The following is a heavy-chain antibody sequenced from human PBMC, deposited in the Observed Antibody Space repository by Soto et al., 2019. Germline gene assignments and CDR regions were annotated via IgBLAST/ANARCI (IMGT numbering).Heavy chain of an antibody. CDR3: ARGRYGEY. CDR2: ISAHNGNT. D-gene: IGHD1-1*01. V-gene: IGHV1-18*01. Sequence: QVHLVQSGAEVKKPGASVKVSCKCSGYTFTSYGITWVRQAHGEGLEWMGWISAHNGNTDYAQKLKGSVTVTRDTSTSTVYMELRRLRSDDTAVYYCARGRYGEYWGRGALVTVSP. CDR1: GYTFTSYG. J-gene: IGHJ4*02.